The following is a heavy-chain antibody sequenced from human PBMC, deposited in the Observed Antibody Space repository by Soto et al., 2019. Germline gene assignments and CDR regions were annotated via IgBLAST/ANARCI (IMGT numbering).Heavy chain of an antibody. J-gene: IGHJ4*02. Sequence: PSETLSLTCTVSGGSISSGGYYWSWIRQHPGKGLEWIGYIYYSGSTYYNPSLKSRVTISVDTSKNQFSLKLSSVTAADTAVYYCATRYNWNVGSGNYFDYWGQGTLVTVSS. V-gene: IGHV4-31*03. CDR3: ATRYNWNVGSGNYFDY. CDR2: IYYSGST. CDR1: GGSISSGGYY. D-gene: IGHD1-1*01.